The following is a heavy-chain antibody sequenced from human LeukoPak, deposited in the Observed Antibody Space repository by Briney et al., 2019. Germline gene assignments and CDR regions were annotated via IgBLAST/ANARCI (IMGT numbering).Heavy chain of an antibody. Sequence: SQTLSLTCTVSGGSISSSSYYWGWIRQPPGKGLEWIGSIYYSGSTNYNPSLKSRVTISVDTSKNQFSLKLSSVTAADTAVCYCARFNSGSYQHYFDYWGQGTLVTVSS. CDR2: IYYSGST. J-gene: IGHJ4*02. CDR3: ARFNSGSYQHYFDY. D-gene: IGHD1-26*01. V-gene: IGHV4-39*07. CDR1: GGSISSSSYY.